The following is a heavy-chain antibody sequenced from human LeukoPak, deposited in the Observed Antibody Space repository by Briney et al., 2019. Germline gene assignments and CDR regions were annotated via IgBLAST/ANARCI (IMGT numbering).Heavy chain of an antibody. Sequence: ASVKVSCKASGYTFTSYYMHWVRQAPGQGLEWMGIINPSGGSTSYAQKFQGRVTMTRDTSTSTVYMELSSLRSEDTAVYYCARDFNLILGDTYYYGSGNGNWFDPWGQGTLVTVSS. V-gene: IGHV1-46*01. D-gene: IGHD3-10*01. CDR3: ARDFNLILGDTYYYGSGNGNWFDP. CDR2: INPSGGST. J-gene: IGHJ5*02. CDR1: GYTFTSYY.